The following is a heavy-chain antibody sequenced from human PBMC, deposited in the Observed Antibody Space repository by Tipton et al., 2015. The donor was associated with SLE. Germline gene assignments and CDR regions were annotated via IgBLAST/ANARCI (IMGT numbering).Heavy chain of an antibody. CDR3: AREGDAFDI. Sequence: TLSLTCAISGDSVSSNSAAWNWIRRSPSRGLEWLGRTYYRSKWYNDYALSLKSRITINPDTSKIQFSLHLNSVTPEDTAVYYCAREGDAFDIWGQGTRVTVSS. J-gene: IGHJ3*02. CDR1: GDSVSSNSAA. CDR2: TYYRSKWYN. V-gene: IGHV6-1*01.